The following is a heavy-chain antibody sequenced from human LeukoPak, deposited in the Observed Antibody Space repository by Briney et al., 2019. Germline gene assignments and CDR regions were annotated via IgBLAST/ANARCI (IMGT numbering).Heavy chain of an antibody. J-gene: IGHJ5*02. V-gene: IGHV3-66*01. CDR1: GLTVSGNY. CDR2: SDRGGST. CDR3: ARVGGYSYTNWSDP. D-gene: IGHD5-18*01. Sequence: GGSLRLSCAASGLTVSGNYLAWVRQAPGKGLEWVSAISDRGGSTYYADSVKGRFTISRDNSKNTLYLQMNSLRAEDTAVYYCARVGGYSYTNWSDPWGQGTLVTVSS.